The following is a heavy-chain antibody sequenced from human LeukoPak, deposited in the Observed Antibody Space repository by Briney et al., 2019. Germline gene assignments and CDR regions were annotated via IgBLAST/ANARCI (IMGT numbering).Heavy chain of an antibody. CDR3: ARHLSSNWYNEKAFDY. Sequence: GESLKISCKGSGYRFTNYLIGWVREMPGKGLEWIGIIYPDDSNTRYSPSFQGQVTISADKSISTAYLQWSSLKASDTAMYYCARHLSSNWYNEKAFDYWGQGTLVTASS. D-gene: IGHD6-13*01. J-gene: IGHJ4*02. V-gene: IGHV5-51*01. CDR1: GYRFTNYL. CDR2: IYPDDSNT.